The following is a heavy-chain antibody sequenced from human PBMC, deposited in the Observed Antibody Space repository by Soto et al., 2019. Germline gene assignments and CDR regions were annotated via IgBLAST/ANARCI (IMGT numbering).Heavy chain of an antibody. D-gene: IGHD6-19*01. Sequence: EVQLLESGGGLVQPGGSLKLSCAASGFTFSSYAMSWVRQAPGKGLEWVATISGSGGSTYYADSVKGRFAISRDNSKNTLYVQMDSLRAEDTAVYYCAKDRTDSSGWPFDYWGQGTLVTVSS. V-gene: IGHV3-23*01. CDR3: AKDRTDSSGWPFDY. CDR2: ISGSGGST. J-gene: IGHJ4*02. CDR1: GFTFSSYA.